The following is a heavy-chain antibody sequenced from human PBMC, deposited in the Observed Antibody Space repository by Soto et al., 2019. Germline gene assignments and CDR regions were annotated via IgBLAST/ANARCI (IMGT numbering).Heavy chain of an antibody. CDR2: IYHTGIT. CDR3: ERPSSSGFYYYFGMDV. V-gene: IGHV4-4*02. J-gene: IGHJ6*02. D-gene: IGHD6-13*01. CDR1: GFSISNNNW. Sequence: SETLSLTCAVSGFSISNNNWWTWVRQPPGKGLEWVGDIYHTGITNYSPSLKSRVTISVDNSKNQFSLRLTSVTAADTAVYYCERPSSSGFYYYFGMDVWGQGTTVTVSS.